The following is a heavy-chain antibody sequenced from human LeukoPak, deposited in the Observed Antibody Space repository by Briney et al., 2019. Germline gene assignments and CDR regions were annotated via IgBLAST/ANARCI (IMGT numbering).Heavy chain of an antibody. CDR3: ARGSTYYDSSGQVPFDY. V-gene: IGHV3-48*01. CDR1: GFTFDDYA. Sequence: GRSLRLSCAASGFTFDDYAMNWVRQAPGKGLEWGSYISGSSSTIYYADSVKGRFTISRDNGKNTLYLQMNSLRAEDTAVYYCARGSTYYDSSGQVPFDYWGQGTLVTVSS. J-gene: IGHJ4*02. D-gene: IGHD3-22*01. CDR2: ISGSSSTI.